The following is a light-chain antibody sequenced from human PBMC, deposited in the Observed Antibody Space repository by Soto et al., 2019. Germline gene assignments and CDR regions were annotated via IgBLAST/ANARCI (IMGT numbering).Light chain of an antibody. CDR2: EVS. CDR3: SSYTTTTRL. Sequence: QSALTQPASVSGSPGQSITISCTGTSSDIGSNNYVSWFQQPPGKAPTLIIYEVSNRPSGVSNHFSGSKSGNTASLTISGLLPEDEAEYYCSSYTTTTRLFGGGTKLTVL. J-gene: IGLJ3*02. V-gene: IGLV2-14*01. CDR1: SSDIGSNNY.